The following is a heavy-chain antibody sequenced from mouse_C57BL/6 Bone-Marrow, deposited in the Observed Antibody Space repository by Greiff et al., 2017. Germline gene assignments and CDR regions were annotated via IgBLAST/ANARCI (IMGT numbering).Heavy chain of an antibody. D-gene: IGHD1-1*02. Sequence: VQLQESGPELVKPGASVKISCKASGYSFTSYYIHWVKQRPGQGLEWIGWISPGSGNTKYNEKFKGKATLTADTSSSTAYMQLSSLTSEDSAVYYCARGSYFAYWGQGTLVTVSA. CDR2: ISPGSGNT. J-gene: IGHJ3*01. CDR3: ARGSYFAY. CDR1: GYSFTSYY. V-gene: IGHV1-66*01.